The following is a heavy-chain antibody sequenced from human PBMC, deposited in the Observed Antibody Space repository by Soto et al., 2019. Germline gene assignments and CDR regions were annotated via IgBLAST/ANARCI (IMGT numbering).Heavy chain of an antibody. CDR3: TTERGQYYDSSGAYYH. Sequence: EVQLVESGGGLVKPGGSLRLSCAASGFTFSNAWMSWVRQAPGKGLEWVGRIKSKTDGGTTDYAAPVKGRFTISRDDSKNTLYLQMNSLKTEDTAVYYCTTERGQYYDSSGAYYHWGQGTLVTVSS. D-gene: IGHD3-22*01. CDR1: GFTFSNAW. J-gene: IGHJ5*02. CDR2: IKSKTDGGTT. V-gene: IGHV3-15*01.